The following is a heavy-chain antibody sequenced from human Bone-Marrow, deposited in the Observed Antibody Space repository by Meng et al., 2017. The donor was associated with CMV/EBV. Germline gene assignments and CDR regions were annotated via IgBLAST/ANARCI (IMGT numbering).Heavy chain of an antibody. CDR1: GYTFSSYG. J-gene: IGHJ6*02. V-gene: IGHV1-8*03. Sequence: ASVKVSCKAFGYTFSSYGITWVRQAPGQGLEWMGWMNPNSGNTGYAQKFQGRVTITRNTSISTAYMELSSLRSEDTAVYYCARGPSIVVVPATWSYGMDVWGQGNTVTVAS. D-gene: IGHD2-2*01. CDR3: ARGPSIVVVPATWSYGMDV. CDR2: MNPNSGNT.